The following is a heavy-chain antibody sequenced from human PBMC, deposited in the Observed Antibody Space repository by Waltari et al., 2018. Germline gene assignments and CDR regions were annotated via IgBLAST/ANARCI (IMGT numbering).Heavy chain of an antibody. D-gene: IGHD6-13*01. J-gene: IGHJ6*02. CDR2: INGDGSTS. Sequence: EEQLVESGGGLVQPGDSLRLSCAASGFTYSNHWMHWVRQAPGKGLVWVSRINGDGSTSNYADSVKGRFTISRDNTKKTLYLQMKRLRVEDTAVYYCARLAPKTYRSPVPGRDYYYGLDVWGQGTMVTVSS. CDR1: GFTYSNHW. V-gene: IGHV3-74*01. CDR3: ARLAPKTYRSPVPGRDYYYGLDV.